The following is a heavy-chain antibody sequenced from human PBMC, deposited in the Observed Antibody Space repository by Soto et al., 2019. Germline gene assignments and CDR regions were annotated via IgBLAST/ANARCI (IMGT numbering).Heavy chain of an antibody. J-gene: IGHJ5*02. CDR2: VYYSGST. Sequence: SETLSLTCTVSGGSITSYHWNWIRQSPGKGLEWIGSVYYSGSTNYNPSLRSRVTISVDTSKNQFSLKLTSVTAADTAVYYCARDMSGGYNWFDPWGQGTLVTVSS. V-gene: IGHV4-59*01. CDR1: GGSITSYH. CDR3: ARDMSGGYNWFDP. D-gene: IGHD5-12*01.